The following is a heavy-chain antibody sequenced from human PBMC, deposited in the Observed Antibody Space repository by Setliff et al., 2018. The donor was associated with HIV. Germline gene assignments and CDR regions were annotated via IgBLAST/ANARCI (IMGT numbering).Heavy chain of an antibody. CDR2: THASGTT. CDR3: ARGDPFTDFDS. D-gene: IGHD3-16*01. J-gene: IGHJ4*02. Sequence: SETLSLTCTVSGGSISGDFWTWIRQPAGEGLEWIGRTHASGTTQCEPSLKSRVPVSADTSKDQFSLKLTSVTAADTAVYYCARGDPFTDFDSWGQGTLVTVSS. CDR1: GGSISGDF. V-gene: IGHV4-4*07.